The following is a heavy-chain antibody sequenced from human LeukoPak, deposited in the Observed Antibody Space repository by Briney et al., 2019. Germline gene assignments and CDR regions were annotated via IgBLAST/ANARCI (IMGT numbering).Heavy chain of an antibody. CDR2: INTNTGNP. V-gene: IGHV7-4-1*02. D-gene: IGHD3-9*01. CDR3: ARDLYYDILTGYRLGVYYYYMDV. J-gene: IGHJ6*03. CDR1: GYTFTSYA. Sequence: ASVKVSCKASGYTFTSYAMNWVRQAPGQGLEWMGWINTNTGNPTYAQGFTGRFVFSLDTSVSTAYLQISSLKAEDTAVYYCARDLYYDILTGYRLGVYYYYMDVWGKGTTVTISS.